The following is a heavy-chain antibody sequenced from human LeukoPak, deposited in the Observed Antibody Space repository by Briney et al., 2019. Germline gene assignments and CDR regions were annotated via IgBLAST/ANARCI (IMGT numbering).Heavy chain of an antibody. D-gene: IGHD5-12*01. CDR3: AKDRGYSGYEVGDY. Sequence: QPGGSLRLSCAASGFTFSSYGMHWVRQAPGKGLEWVAVISYDGSNKYYADSVKGRFTISRDNSKNTLYPQMNSLRAEDTAVYYCAKDRGYSGYEVGDYWGQGTLVTVSS. CDR2: ISYDGSNK. J-gene: IGHJ4*02. V-gene: IGHV3-30*18. CDR1: GFTFSSYG.